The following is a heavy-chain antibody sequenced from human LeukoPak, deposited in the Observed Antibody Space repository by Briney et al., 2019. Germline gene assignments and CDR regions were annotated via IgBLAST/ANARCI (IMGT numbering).Heavy chain of an antibody. CDR3: AKVGNYYDSSGYYYDYYYYGMDV. CDR2: ISGSGGST. V-gene: IGHV3-23*01. Sequence: GGSLRLSCAASGFTFSSYAMSWVRPAPGKALEWVSAISGSGGSTYYADSVKGRFTISRDNSKNTLYLQMNSLRAEDTAVYYCAKVGNYYDSSGYYYDYYYYGMDVWGQGTTVTVSS. CDR1: GFTFSSYA. J-gene: IGHJ6*02. D-gene: IGHD3-22*01.